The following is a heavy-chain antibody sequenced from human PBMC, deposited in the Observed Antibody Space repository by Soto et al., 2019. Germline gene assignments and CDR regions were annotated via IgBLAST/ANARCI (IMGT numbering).Heavy chain of an antibody. CDR1: GFTFSSYS. Sequence: GSLRLSCAASGFTFSSYSMNWVRQAPGKGLEWVSSISSSSSYIYYADSVKGRFTISRDNSKNTLYLQMNSLRAEDTAVYYCAREHFSGSYYDYWGQGTLVTVSS. V-gene: IGHV3-21*01. CDR3: AREHFSGSYYDY. CDR2: ISSSSSYI. J-gene: IGHJ4*02. D-gene: IGHD1-26*01.